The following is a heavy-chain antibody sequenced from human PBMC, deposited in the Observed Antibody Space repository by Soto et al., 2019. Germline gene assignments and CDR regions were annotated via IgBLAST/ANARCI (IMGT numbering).Heavy chain of an antibody. CDR1: GYTFTNNW. Sequence: ASVKVSCKASGYTFTNNWIHWVRQAPGQGLEWMGVINPSGGSTVYSQKFQGRVTMTRDTSTSTLYMELSSLRFEDTAVYYCARDHSDSSSGYSSWWFAPWRQGTLVTVSS. CDR2: INPSGGST. CDR3: ARDHSDSSSGYSSWWFAP. V-gene: IGHV1-46*01. J-gene: IGHJ5*02. D-gene: IGHD3-22*01.